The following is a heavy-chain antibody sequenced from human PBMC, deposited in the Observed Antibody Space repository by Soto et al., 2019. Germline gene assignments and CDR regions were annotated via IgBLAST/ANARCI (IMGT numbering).Heavy chain of an antibody. CDR3: TTDPTDDSGYDYYYYYGMDV. CDR2: IKSKTDGGTT. CDR1: GFTFSNAW. D-gene: IGHD5-12*01. V-gene: IGHV3-15*07. Sequence: PGGSLRLSCAVSGFTFSNAWMNWVRQAPGKGLEWVGRIKSKTDGGTTDYAAPVKGRFTISRDDSKNTLYLQMNSLKTEDTAVYYCTTDPTDDSGYDYYYYYGMDVWGQGTTVTVSS. J-gene: IGHJ6*02.